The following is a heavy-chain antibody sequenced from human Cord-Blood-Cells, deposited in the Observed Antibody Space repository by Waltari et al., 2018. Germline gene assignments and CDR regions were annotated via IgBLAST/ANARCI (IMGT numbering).Heavy chain of an antibody. CDR2: IYHSGST. CDR1: GYSISSGYY. CDR3: ARAPVAGTGLYNWFDP. J-gene: IGHJ5*02. D-gene: IGHD6-19*01. Sequence: QVLLQESGPGLVKPSETLSLTGPVSGYSISSGYYWVSIRQPPGKGLEWIGSIYHSGSTYYHPSLKSRVTISVDTSKNQFSLKLSSVTAADTAVYYCARAPVAGTGLYNWFDPWGQGTLVTVSS. V-gene: IGHV4-38-2*02.